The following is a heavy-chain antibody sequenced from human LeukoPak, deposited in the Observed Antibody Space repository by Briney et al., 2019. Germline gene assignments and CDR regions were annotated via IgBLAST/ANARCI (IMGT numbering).Heavy chain of an antibody. CDR2: ISSNGGST. Sequence: GGSLRLSCSASGFTFSSYAMHWVRQAPGKGLEYVSAISSNGGSTYYADSVKGRFTISRDNSKNTLYLQMNSLRAEDTAVYYCAKEVTVAGRFDYWGQGTLVTVSS. V-gene: IGHV3-64*04. D-gene: IGHD6-19*01. CDR3: AKEVTVAGRFDY. J-gene: IGHJ4*02. CDR1: GFTFSSYA.